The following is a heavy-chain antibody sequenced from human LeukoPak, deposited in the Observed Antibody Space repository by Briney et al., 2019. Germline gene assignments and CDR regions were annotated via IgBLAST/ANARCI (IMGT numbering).Heavy chain of an antibody. J-gene: IGHJ6*03. Sequence: PGGSLTLSLAASGFTFSSYEMNWVRQAPGKGLEWISNISSSGSTTYYADPVKGGFTILRDNAKNSLYLQMNSLRAEDTAVYYCARDFRPSLRFYCMDVWGKGTTVTVSS. CDR1: GFTFSSYE. CDR3: ARDFRPSLRFYCMDV. D-gene: IGHD3-3*01. CDR2: ISSSGSTT. V-gene: IGHV3-48*03.